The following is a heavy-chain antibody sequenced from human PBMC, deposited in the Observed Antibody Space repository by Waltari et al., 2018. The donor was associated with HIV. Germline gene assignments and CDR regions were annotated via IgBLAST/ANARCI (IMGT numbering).Heavy chain of an antibody. D-gene: IGHD3-10*01. CDR1: GDSISNSGYY. J-gene: IGHJ5*01. CDR3: ARHRVLLSPTYNWFGP. V-gene: IGHV4-39*01. Sequence: QLQLQGSGPGLVKPSETLSLTCTVSGDSISNSGYYWGWVRQAPGKGLQWIGSVYYSGNTYSNPSLKNRVTVSVDTSKNQFSLKLSSVTVADTAVYYCARHRVLLSPTYNWFGPWGQGTLVTVSS. CDR2: VYYSGNT.